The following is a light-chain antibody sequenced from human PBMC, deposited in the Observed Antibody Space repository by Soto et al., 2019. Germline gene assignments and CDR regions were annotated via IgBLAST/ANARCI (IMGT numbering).Light chain of an antibody. CDR2: GAS. CDR1: QSVTSN. CDR3: QQYNNWLT. Sequence: EIVMTQSPATLSVSPGERATLSCRASQSVTSNVAWYQQKPGQAPRLLIYGASTRATGIPAKFNGSGSGTEFTLTISSLQSEDFAVYYCQQYNNWLTFGQGTKV. J-gene: IGKJ1*01. V-gene: IGKV3-15*01.